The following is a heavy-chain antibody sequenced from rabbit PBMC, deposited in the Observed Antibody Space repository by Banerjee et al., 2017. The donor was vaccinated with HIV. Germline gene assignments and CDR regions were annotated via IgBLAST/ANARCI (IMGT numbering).Heavy chain of an antibody. V-gene: IGHV1S40*01. CDR2: INTSSGNT. CDR3: ASHPDSSWGL. CDR1: AFSFSNKYV. D-gene: IGHD4-2*01. Sequence: QSLEESGGDLVQPGASLTLTCTASAFSFSNKYVMCWVRQAPGKGLEWIACINTSSGNTVYASWAKGRFTLSKTSSTTVTLQMTSLTAADTATYFCASHPDSSWGLWGPGTLVTVS. J-gene: IGHJ6*01.